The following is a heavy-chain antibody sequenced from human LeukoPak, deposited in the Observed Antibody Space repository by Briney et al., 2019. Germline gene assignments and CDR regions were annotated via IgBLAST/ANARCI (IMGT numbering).Heavy chain of an antibody. CDR2: IGISSGNT. D-gene: IGHD1-1*01. J-gene: IGHJ4*02. CDR1: GFTFSSYS. Sequence: PGGSLRLSCAASGFTFSSYSMNWVRQAPGKGLEWISYIGISSGNTKYADSVKGRFTISGDSAKNSLYLQMNSLRVEDTAVYYCARDHNYASDNWGQGTLVTVSS. V-gene: IGHV3-48*04. CDR3: ARDHNYASDN.